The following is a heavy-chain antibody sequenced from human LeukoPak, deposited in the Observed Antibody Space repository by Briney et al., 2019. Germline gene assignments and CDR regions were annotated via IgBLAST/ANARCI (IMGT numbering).Heavy chain of an antibody. CDR2: TYYRSTWYN. CDR3: ARRLTQYDCFDP. V-gene: IGHV6-1*01. J-gene: IGHJ5*02. CDR1: VDSVSSNSVT. D-gene: IGHD2-2*01. Sequence: SQTLSLTCAISVDSVSSNSVTWNWIRQSPSRGLEWLGRTYYRSTWYNDYAVSVRGRITVNPDTSKNQFSLHLNSVTPEGTAVYYCARRLTQYDCFDPWGQGIPVTVSS.